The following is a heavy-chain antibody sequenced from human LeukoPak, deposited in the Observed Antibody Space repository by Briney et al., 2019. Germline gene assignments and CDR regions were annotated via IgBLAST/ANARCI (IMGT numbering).Heavy chain of an antibody. CDR2: ISWDSGSI. CDR1: GFTFDDYA. Sequence: GGSLRLSCAASGFTFDDYAMHWVRQAPGKGLEWVSGISWDSGSIGYADSVKGRFTISRDNAKNSLYLQMNSLRAEDTALYYCARTRQWLGDFQHWGRGTLVTVSS. CDR3: ARTRQWLGDFQH. V-gene: IGHV3-9*01. J-gene: IGHJ1*01. D-gene: IGHD6-19*01.